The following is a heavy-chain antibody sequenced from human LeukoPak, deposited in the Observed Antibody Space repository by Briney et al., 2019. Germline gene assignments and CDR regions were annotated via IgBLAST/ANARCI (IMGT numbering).Heavy chain of an antibody. D-gene: IGHD4-17*01. V-gene: IGHV3-72*01. CDR1: GFTFSDHC. J-gene: IGHJ4*02. CDR3: ARGRVTTLYYFDY. Sequence: GGSLRLSCAASGFTFSDHCMDWDRQAPGKGLEWVGRTRNKANSYTTKYAASVKGRFTISRDDSKNSLYLQMNSLKTEDTAVYYCARGRVTTLYYFDYWGQGTLVTVSS. CDR2: TRNKANSYTT.